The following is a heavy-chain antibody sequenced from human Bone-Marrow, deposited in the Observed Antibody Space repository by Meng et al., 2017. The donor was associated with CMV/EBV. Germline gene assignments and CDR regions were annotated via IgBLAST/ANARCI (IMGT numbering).Heavy chain of an antibody. CDR1: GFTFVTYT. D-gene: IGHD5-12*01. V-gene: IGHV3-7*01. Sequence: GGSLRLSSAASGFTFVTYTMHWVRQVPGKGLEWVANIKQDGSEKYYVDSVKGRFTISRDNAKNSLFLQINSLRAEDTAVYFCARDIVAGYYYYGMDVWGQRNTVNVAS. CDR2: IKQDGSEK. J-gene: IGHJ6*02. CDR3: ARDIVAGYYYYGMDV.